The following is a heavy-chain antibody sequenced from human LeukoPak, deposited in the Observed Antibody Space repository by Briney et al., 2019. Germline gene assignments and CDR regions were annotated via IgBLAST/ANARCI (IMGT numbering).Heavy chain of an antibody. V-gene: IGHV4-39*07. CDR3: ARVGYSSSSGDDY. D-gene: IGHD6-6*01. CDR1: GGSISSSYYY. J-gene: IGHJ4*02. Sequence: SETLSLTCTVSGGSISSSYYYWGWIRQPPGKGLEWIGSIYYSGSTYYNPSLRSRVTISVDTSKNQFSLKLSSVTAADTAVYYCARVGYSSSSGDDYWGQGTLVTVSS. CDR2: IYYSGST.